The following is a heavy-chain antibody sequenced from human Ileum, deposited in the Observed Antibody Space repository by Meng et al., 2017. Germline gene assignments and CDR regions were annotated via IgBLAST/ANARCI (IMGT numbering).Heavy chain of an antibody. J-gene: IGHJ5*02. CDR3: ARDGGHRRFDV. Sequence: HVRLVESGGDLVKPGGSLRLCCAASGFSISDDHITWIRQAPGKGLEWISYISKTSIYIYYTDSVKGRFTISRDNAKDSVCLQMNSLRAEDTAVYYCARDGGHRRFDVWGQGTLVTVSS. CDR1: GFSISDDH. V-gene: IGHV3-11*01. D-gene: IGHD3-16*01. CDR2: ISKTSIYI.